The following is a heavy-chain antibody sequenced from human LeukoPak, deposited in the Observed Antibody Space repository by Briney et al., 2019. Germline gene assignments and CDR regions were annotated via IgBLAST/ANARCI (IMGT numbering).Heavy chain of an antibody. CDR3: ARHFYGSGSYRAYGMDV. D-gene: IGHD3-10*01. J-gene: IGHJ6*02. CDR2: IYYSGST. Sequence: SETLSLTCTVSGGSISSSNYYWSWIRQPPGKGLEWIGSIYYSGSTYYSPSLKNRVTISVDTSKGQFCLKLSSVAAADTAVYCCARHFYGSGSYRAYGMDVWGQGTTVTVSS. V-gene: IGHV4-39*01. CDR1: GGSISSSNYY.